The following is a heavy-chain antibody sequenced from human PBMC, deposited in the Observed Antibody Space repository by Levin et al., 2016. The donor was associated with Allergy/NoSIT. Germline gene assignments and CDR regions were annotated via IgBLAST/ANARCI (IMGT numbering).Heavy chain of an antibody. CDR3: TRVGDYGDPDYGMDV. J-gene: IGHJ6*02. D-gene: IGHD4-17*01. CDR1: GYTFTVYH. Sequence: ASVKVSCKASGYTFTVYHIHWVRQAPGQGLEWMGWFNPNSGGTNYAQRFQGRVTMTGDTAISTVYMELSSLRSDDTAIYYCTRVGDYGDPDYGMDVWGQGTTVTVSS. V-gene: IGHV1-2*02. CDR2: FNPNSGGT.